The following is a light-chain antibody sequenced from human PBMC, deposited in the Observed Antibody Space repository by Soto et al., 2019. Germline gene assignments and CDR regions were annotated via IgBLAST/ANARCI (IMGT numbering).Light chain of an antibody. V-gene: IGKV1-39*01. Sequence: DIQMTQSPSSLSASVGDRVTITCRASQRISKCLNWYQQKPGKAPKLLIYGASSLQSGVPSRFSGSGSGTDFTLTISSLQPEAFATYYCQQSYSTLIFSFGPGTKVDIK. J-gene: IGKJ3*01. CDR3: QQSYSTLIFS. CDR1: QRISKC. CDR2: GAS.